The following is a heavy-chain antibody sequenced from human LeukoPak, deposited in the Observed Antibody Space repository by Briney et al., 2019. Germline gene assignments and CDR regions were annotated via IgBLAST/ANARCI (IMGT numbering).Heavy chain of an antibody. Sequence: ASVRVSCKASGFTFSGYYMHWVRQAPGQGLEWMAWISPNSGGTNYVQKFQGRVTVTRDTSISTDYMEISGLTSDDTALYYCAREPSGSGGYDYWGQGTLVTVSS. V-gene: IGHV1-2*02. J-gene: IGHJ4*02. CDR2: ISPNSGGT. CDR3: AREPSGSGGYDY. CDR1: GFTFSGYY. D-gene: IGHD3-10*01.